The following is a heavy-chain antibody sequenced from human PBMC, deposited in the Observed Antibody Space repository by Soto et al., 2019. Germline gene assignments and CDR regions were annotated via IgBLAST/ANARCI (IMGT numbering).Heavy chain of an antibody. Sequence: QVQLVESGGGMVQPGRSLRLSCAVSGFTFSSHAMHWVRQAPDKGLEWVALISSDGSNKYYADSVKGRFTTSRDNSKNTMYLQMNSLRVEDTAVYYCARDDEGGSDCDLGYWGQGALFTVSS. V-gene: IGHV3-30-3*01. D-gene: IGHD1-26*01. J-gene: IGHJ4*02. CDR2: ISSDGSNK. CDR3: ARDDEGGSDCDLGY. CDR1: GFTFSSHA.